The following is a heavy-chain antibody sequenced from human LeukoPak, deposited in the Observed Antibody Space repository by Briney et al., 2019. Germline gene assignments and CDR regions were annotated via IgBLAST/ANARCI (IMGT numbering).Heavy chain of an antibody. J-gene: IGHJ6*03. CDR1: GGTFSSYA. D-gene: IGHD2-2*01. CDR3: ASGLDTQYCSSTSCYPRTYYMDV. Sequence: SVKVSCKASGGTFSSYAISWVRQAPGQGLEWMGGTIPIFGTANYAQKFQGRVTITTDESTSTAYMELSSLRSEDTAVYYCASGLDTQYCSSTSCYPRTYYMDVWGKGTTVTVSS. V-gene: IGHV1-69*05. CDR2: TIPIFGTA.